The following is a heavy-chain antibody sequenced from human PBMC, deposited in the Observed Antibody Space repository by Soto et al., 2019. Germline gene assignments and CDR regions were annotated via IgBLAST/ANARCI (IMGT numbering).Heavy chain of an antibody. CDR3: ARDTNGLHY. CDR2: INTDGSIT. J-gene: IGHJ4*02. V-gene: IGHV3-74*01. CDR1: GLIFSNYK. Sequence: EVQLVESGGGLVQPGGSLRLSCAASGLIFSNYKMHWVRQAPGKGLAWVSRINTDGSITDYADSVKGRFTVSRDNAKNTMYLQMNSLTADDTAVYYCARDTNGLHYWGQGTLVTVSS. D-gene: IGHD2-8*01.